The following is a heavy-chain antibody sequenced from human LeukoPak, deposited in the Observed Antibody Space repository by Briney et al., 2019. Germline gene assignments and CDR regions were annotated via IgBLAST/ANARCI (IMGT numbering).Heavy chain of an antibody. V-gene: IGHV1-69*13. J-gene: IGHJ5*02. CDR2: IIPIFGTA. D-gene: IGHD3-22*01. Sequence: ASVNVSCKASGGTFSSYAISWVRQAPGQGLEWMGGIIPIFGTANYAQKFQGRVTITADESTSTAYMELSSLRSEDTAVYYCARDNYYDSSGYWCWFDPWGQGTLVTVSS. CDR1: GGTFSSYA. CDR3: ARDNYYDSSGYWCWFDP.